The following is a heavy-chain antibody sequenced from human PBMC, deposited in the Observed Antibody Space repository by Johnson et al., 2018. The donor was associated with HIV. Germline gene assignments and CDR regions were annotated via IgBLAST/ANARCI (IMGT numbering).Heavy chain of an antibody. D-gene: IGHD5-12*01. V-gene: IGHV3-23*01. Sequence: VQLLESGGGLAQPWGSLRLSCAASGFTFNTYAMTWVRQAPGQGLEWVSGISGSGGSTYYADSVKGRFTISRDNSKNTLYLQMNSLRAEDTAVYYCARHQVVDDAFDIWGQGTMVTVSS. CDR3: ARHQVVDDAFDI. J-gene: IGHJ3*02. CDR2: ISGSGGST. CDR1: GFTFNTYA.